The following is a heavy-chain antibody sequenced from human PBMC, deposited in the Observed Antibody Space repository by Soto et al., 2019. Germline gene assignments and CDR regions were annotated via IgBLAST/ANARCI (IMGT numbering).Heavy chain of an antibody. CDR2: ISYDGSNK. CDR1: GFTFSSYA. D-gene: IGHD2-8*01. V-gene: IGHV3-30-3*02. CDR3: AKYCSSDVCFDY. Sequence: GGSLRLSCAASGFTFSSYAMHWVRQAPGKGLEWVAVISYDGSNKYYADSVKGRFTISRDNAKNSLYLQMSSLRDEDTAVYYCAKYCSSDVCFDYWGQGTLVTVSS. J-gene: IGHJ4*02.